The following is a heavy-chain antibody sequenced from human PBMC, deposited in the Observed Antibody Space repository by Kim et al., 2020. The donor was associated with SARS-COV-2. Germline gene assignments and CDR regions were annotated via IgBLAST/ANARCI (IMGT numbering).Heavy chain of an antibody. D-gene: IGHD6-19*01. Sequence: GGSLRLSCAASGFTFSSYWMTWVRQAPGKGLEWVANIKYDGNQKYYVDSVKGRFTISRDNAKNSLYLQMNSLRAEDTAVYYCARDGDLYSSGKDAFDIWGQGTMVTVSS. CDR3: ARDGDLYSSGKDAFDI. CDR1: GFTFSSYW. CDR2: IKYDGNQK. V-gene: IGHV3-7*01. J-gene: IGHJ3*02.